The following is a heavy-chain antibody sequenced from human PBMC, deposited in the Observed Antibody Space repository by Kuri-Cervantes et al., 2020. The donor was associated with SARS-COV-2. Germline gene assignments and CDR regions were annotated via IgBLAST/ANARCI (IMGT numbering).Heavy chain of an antibody. V-gene: IGHV1-2*02. CDR2: INPNSGGT. J-gene: IGHJ6*03. D-gene: IGHD4-23*01. Sequence: ASVKVSCKASGYTFTGYYMHWVRQAPGQGLEWMGWINPNSGGTNYAQKFQGRVTMTRDTSISTAYMELSRLRSDDTAVYYCASIPTTVVTPDYYYMDVWGKGAMVTVSS. CDR1: GYTFTGYY. CDR3: ASIPTTVVTPDYYYMDV.